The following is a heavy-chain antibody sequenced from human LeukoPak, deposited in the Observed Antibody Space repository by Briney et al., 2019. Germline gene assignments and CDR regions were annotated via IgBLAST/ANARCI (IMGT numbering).Heavy chain of an antibody. CDR1: GGTFSSYA. V-gene: IGHV1-69*06. CDR2: IIPVFGTT. Sequence: ASVKVSCKASGGTFSSYAVSWVRLTPGQGLEWLGGIIPVFGTTTYAQKFQAKVTMTADKSTNTAYLEISSLTSEDTAVYYCATLRGYYDILTGYGDYFDYWGQGTLVTVSS. CDR3: ATLRGYYDILTGYGDYFDY. D-gene: IGHD3-9*01. J-gene: IGHJ4*02.